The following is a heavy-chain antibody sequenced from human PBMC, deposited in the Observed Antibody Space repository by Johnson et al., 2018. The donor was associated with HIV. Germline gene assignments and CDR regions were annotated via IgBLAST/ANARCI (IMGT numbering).Heavy chain of an antibody. D-gene: IGHD3-16*01. CDR1: GFTFSTYG. CDR3: ARDSSMITCGGVIGGNAFDI. V-gene: IGHV3-30*02. Sequence: VQLVESGGGVVQPGGSLRLSCAASGFTFSTYGMHWVRQAPGKGLEWVAFIRYDGSNKYYADSVKGRFTISRDNSKNTLYLQMNSLRAEDTAVYYCARDSSMITCGGVIGGNAFDIWGQGTMVTVSS. CDR2: IRYDGSNK. J-gene: IGHJ3*02.